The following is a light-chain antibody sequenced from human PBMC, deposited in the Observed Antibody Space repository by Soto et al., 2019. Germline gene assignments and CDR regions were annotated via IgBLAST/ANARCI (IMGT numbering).Light chain of an antibody. V-gene: IGKV3D-15*01. CDR1: QSVSNK. J-gene: IGKJ4*01. CDR3: HQYDYWPLT. Sequence: EILLAHSPPTLSLSPGARATLSCRASQSVSNKLAWFQQKPGQAPRLLMSATSTRATGIPARFSGSGSGTEFTLTVSSLQSEDFALYFCHQYDYWPLTFGGGTKVDIK. CDR2: ATS.